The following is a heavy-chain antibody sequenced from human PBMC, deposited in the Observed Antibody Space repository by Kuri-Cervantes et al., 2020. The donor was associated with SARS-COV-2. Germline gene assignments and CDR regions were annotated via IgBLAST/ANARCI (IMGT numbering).Heavy chain of an antibody. V-gene: IGHV1-18*01. CDR3: ARAGWKYTDGYYYYYMDV. Sequence: ASVKVSCKASGYTFTSYGISWVRQAPGQGLEWMGWISAYNGNTNYAQKLQGRVTMTTDTSTSTAYMELRSLRSEDTAVYYCARAGWKYTDGYYYYYMDVWGKGTTVTVSS. CDR1: GYTFTSYG. CDR2: ISAYNGNT. J-gene: IGHJ6*03. D-gene: IGHD1-7*01.